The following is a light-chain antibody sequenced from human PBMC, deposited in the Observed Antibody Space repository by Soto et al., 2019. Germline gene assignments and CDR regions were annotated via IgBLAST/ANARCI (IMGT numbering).Light chain of an antibody. CDR2: AAC. J-gene: IGKJ1*01. CDR3: QESYSTS. Sequence: DIQLTQAPSFLSASVGDRVSIICRAGQGISSYLAWYQQKPGKAPKLLVYAACSLQSGVPSRFSGSGSGTDFTLTISSLQPEDMAAYYCQESYSTSFGQGTKVDIK. V-gene: IGKV1-39*01. CDR1: QGISSY.